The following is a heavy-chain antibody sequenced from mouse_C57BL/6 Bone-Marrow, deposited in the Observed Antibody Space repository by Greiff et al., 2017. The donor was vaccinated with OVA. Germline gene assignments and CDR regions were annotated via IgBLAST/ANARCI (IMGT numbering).Heavy chain of an antibody. CDR3: ARKILNCDAMDY. J-gene: IGHJ4*01. Sequence: QVQLQQPGAELVKPGASVKLSCKASGYTFTSYWMHWVKQRPGQGLEWIGMIHPNSGSTNYNEKFKSKATLTVDKSSSTAYMQLSSLTSEDSAVYYCARKILNCDAMDYWGQGASVTVSS. CDR1: GYTFTSYW. V-gene: IGHV1-64*01. CDR2: IHPNSGST. D-gene: IGHD4-1*02.